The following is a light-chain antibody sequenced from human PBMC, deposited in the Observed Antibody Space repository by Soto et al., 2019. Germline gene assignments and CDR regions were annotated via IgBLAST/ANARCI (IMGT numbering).Light chain of an antibody. CDR3: RTWDSSLSAWV. CDR1: SSNIGNNY. J-gene: IGLJ3*02. Sequence: QAVVTQPPSVSAAPGQKVTISCSGSSSNIGNNYVSWYQQLPGTAPKLLIYENNKRPSGIPDRFSGSKSGTSATLGITGLQTGDEADYYCRTWDSSLSAWVFGGGTQLTVL. CDR2: ENN. V-gene: IGLV1-51*02.